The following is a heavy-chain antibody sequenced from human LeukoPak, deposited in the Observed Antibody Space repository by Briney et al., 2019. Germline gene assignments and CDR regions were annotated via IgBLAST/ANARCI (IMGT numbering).Heavy chain of an antibody. CDR2: ISWNSGSI. V-gene: IGHV3-9*01. CDR3: AKNFDY. J-gene: IGHJ4*02. CDR1: GFTFDDYA. Sequence: PGRSLRLSCAASGFTFDDYAMHWVRQAPGKGLEWVSGISWNSGSIGYADSVKGRFTISSDNAKNSLYLQMNSLRAEDTALYYCAKNFDYWGQGTLVTVSS.